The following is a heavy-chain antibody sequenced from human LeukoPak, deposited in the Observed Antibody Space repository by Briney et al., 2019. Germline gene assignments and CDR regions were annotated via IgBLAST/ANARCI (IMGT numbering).Heavy chain of an antibody. V-gene: IGHV1-18*01. CDR2: ISAYNGNT. CDR3: ARDVLADRPGAFDI. Sequence: GASVKVSCKASGYTFTSYGISWVRQAPGEGLEWMGWISAYNGNTNYAQKLQGRVTMTTDTSTSTAYMELRSLRSDDTAVYYCARDVLADRPGAFDIWGQGTMVAVSS. J-gene: IGHJ3*02. CDR1: GYTFTSYG. D-gene: IGHD6-6*01.